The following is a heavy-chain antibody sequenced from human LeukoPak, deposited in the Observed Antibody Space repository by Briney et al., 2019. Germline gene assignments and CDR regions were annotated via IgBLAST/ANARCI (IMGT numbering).Heavy chain of an antibody. CDR2: ISRDGDIT. V-gene: IGHV3-43*01. CDR3: AKGLVGTTLVDS. CDR1: GFPFNAYT. D-gene: IGHD1-1*01. J-gene: IGHJ4*02. Sequence: GGSLRLSCAASGFPFNAYTMHWVRQAPGKGLEWVSLISRDGDITYYADSLKGRFTISRDNSKNSLYLQMNSLRSEDTALYYCAKGLVGTTLVDSWGQGTLVTVSS.